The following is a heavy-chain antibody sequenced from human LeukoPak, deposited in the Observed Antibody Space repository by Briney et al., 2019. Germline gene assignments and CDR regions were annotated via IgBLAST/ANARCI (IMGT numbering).Heavy chain of an antibody. D-gene: IGHD3-22*01. J-gene: IGHJ4*02. CDR2: IYHSGST. CDR1: GGSISSGGYL. CDR3: ARGGNYYDSSGYYYN. V-gene: IGHV4-30-2*01. Sequence: SQTLSLTCAVSGGSISSGGYLWSWIRQPRGKGLEWIGYIYHSGSTYYNPSLKSRVTISVDRSKNQFSLKLSPVTAADTAVYYCARGGNYYDSSGYYYNWGQGTLVTVSS.